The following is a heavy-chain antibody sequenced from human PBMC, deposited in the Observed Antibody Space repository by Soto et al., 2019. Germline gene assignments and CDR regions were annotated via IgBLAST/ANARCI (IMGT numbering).Heavy chain of an antibody. Sequence: GGSLRLSCAASGFTFSIYAMSWVRQAPGKGLEWVAVISYDGSNKYYADSVKGRFTISRDNSKNTLYLQMNSLRAEDTAVYYCARDRGLFAVRDYYGMDVWGQGTTVTVSS. V-gene: IGHV3-30-3*01. CDR1: GFTFSIYA. CDR2: ISYDGSNK. J-gene: IGHJ6*02. D-gene: IGHD3-10*01. CDR3: ARDRGLFAVRDYYGMDV.